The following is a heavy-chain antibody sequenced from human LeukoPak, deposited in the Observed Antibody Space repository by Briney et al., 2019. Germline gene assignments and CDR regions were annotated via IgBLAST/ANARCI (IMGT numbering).Heavy chain of an antibody. J-gene: IGHJ5*02. CDR3: ARRYCSGGTCYGAWFDP. D-gene: IGHD2-15*01. CDR2: IYPGDSDT. Sequence: GESLKISCKGSGYSFTSYWIGWVRQMPGKGLEWMGIIYPGDSDTRYSPSFQGQVTISADKSISTAYLQWSSLKASDTAMYFCARRYCSGGTCYGAWFDPWGQGTLVTVSS. V-gene: IGHV5-51*01. CDR1: GYSFTSYW.